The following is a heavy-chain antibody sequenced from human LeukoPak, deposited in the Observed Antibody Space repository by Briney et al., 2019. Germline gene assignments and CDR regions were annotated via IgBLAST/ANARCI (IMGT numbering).Heavy chain of an antibody. Sequence: PSETLSLTCTVSGGSIISYYWSWTRQPPGKGLEWIGYIHYSGSTKYNPSLKSRVTISVDTSNNHFSLKLCSVTAADTAVYFCARVHPNGYSAYWGQGILVTVSS. CDR2: IHYSGST. D-gene: IGHD5-24*01. CDR3: ARVHPNGYSAY. V-gene: IGHV4-59*01. CDR1: GGSIISYY. J-gene: IGHJ4*02.